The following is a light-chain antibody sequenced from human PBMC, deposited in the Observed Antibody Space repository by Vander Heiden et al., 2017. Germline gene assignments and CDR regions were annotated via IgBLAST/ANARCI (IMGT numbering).Light chain of an antibody. CDR1: QSVRSN. V-gene: IGKV3-15*01. J-gene: IGKJ2*02. CDR3: EQYNNWPRGT. CDR2: GAS. Sequence: EVVMTQSPATLSVSPGKSATLSCRASQSVRSNLAWYQQKPGQAPRLLIHGASTRATGIPARFSGSGYGTEFALTITSRQSEDFAIYYCEQYNNWPRGTFGQGTKLEI.